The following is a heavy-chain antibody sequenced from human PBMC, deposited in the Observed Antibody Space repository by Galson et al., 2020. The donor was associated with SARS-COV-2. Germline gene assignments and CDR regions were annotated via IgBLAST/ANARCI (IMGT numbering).Heavy chain of an antibody. D-gene: IGHD3-10*01. CDR1: GASITDTDF. CDR3: AKLFDYYGAGSSQ. J-gene: IGHJ4*02. CDR2: IYFAGRT. V-gene: IGHV4-39*01. Sequence: SETLSLTCAVSGASITDTDFWGWIRQPPGKGLEWIGTIYFAGRTSYNPSLNPSLESRVTISGDTSKNQFFLTLTSVTAADTGVYYCAKLFDYYGAGSSQWGQGTLVSVSS.